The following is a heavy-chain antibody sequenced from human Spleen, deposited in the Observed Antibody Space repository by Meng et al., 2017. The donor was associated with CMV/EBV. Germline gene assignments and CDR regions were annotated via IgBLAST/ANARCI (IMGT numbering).Heavy chain of an antibody. J-gene: IGHJ4*02. V-gene: IGHV3-7*01. CDR1: GFTFSSYW. CDR2: IRQDGGEK. CDR3: ARAVGLIFLSLNFDY. Sequence: GGSLRLSCAASGFTFSSYWMSWVRQAPGKGLEWVANIRQDGGEKYYVDSVKGRFTISRDNAKNSLYLQMNSLRAEDTAVYYCARAVGLIFLSLNFDYWGQGTLVTVSS. D-gene: IGHD2/OR15-2a*01.